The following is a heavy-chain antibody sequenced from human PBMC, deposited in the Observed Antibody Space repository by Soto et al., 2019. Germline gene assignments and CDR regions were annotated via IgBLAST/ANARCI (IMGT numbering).Heavy chain of an antibody. J-gene: IGHJ4*02. CDR2: IKSKTDGGTT. CDR1: GFTFTNAW. D-gene: IGHD2-2*01. Sequence: KSGASLRLSXAASGFTFTNAWMNWVRQAPGKGLEWVGRIKSKTDGGTTDYAAPVKGRFTISRDDSRNTVYLQLNSLKTDDTAVYYCTTHRLSGGYCGSSTNCSGYWGQGTLVTVSS. V-gene: IGHV3-15*07. CDR3: TTHRLSGGYCGSSTNCSGY.